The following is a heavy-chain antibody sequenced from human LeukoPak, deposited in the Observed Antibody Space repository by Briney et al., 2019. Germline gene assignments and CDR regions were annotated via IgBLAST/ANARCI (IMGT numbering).Heavy chain of an antibody. CDR3: AREEGGAGLYGFDT. CDR1: GFAFSSYS. Sequence: GGSLRLSCAASGFAFSSYSMNRVRQAPGKGLEWVSSISSSSDYIYYADSLKGRFTISRDNAKNSLFLQMNSLRVEDTAVYYCAREEGGAGLYGFDTWGQGTMVTVSS. D-gene: IGHD1-26*01. CDR2: ISSSSDYI. J-gene: IGHJ3*02. V-gene: IGHV3-21*01.